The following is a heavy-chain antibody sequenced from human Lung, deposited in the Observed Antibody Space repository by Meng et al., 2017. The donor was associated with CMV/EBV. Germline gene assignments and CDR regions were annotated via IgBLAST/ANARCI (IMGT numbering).Heavy chain of an antibody. CDR2: INPSDNTT. CDR1: GYTLTNYY. V-gene: IGHV1-46*01. Sequence: ASXXVSXKASGYTLTNYYIHWVRQAPGQGLEWMGIINPSDNTTIYAQKLQGRATMTRDTSTSTVYMELSSLRSDDTALYYCARDLGYSSSWYFQYYFDCWGQGXLVTVSS. CDR3: ARDLGYSSSWYFQYYFDC. D-gene: IGHD6-13*01. J-gene: IGHJ4*02.